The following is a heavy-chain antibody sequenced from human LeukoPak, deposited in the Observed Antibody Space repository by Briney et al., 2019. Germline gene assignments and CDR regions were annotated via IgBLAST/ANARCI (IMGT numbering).Heavy chain of an antibody. J-gene: IGHJ3*02. CDR2: IYYSGST. CDR3: ARQRTGSASRGGYAFDI. CDR1: GGSISDNTYY. Sequence: KPSETLYLTCTVSGGSISDNTYYWAWIRQPPGKGLEWIGSIYYSGSTNYNPSLKNRVTMSVDTSKNQFSLKLSSVTAADTAVYNCARQRTGSASRGGYAFDIWGQGTMVTVSS. V-gene: IGHV4-39*01. D-gene: IGHD7-27*01.